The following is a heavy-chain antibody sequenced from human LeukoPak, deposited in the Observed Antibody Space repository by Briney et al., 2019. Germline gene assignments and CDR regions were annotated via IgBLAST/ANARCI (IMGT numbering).Heavy chain of an antibody. V-gene: IGHV3-23*01. J-gene: IGHJ6*03. CDR1: GFTFSSYG. CDR2: ISGSGGST. CDR3: AKRRGLELLYYYYMDV. D-gene: IGHD1-7*01. Sequence: GGSLRLSCAASGFTFSSYGMSWVGQAPGKGLEWVSAISGSGGSTYYADSVKGRFTISRDNSKNTLYLQMNSLRAEDTAVYYCAKRRGLELLYYYYMDVWGKGTTVTVSS.